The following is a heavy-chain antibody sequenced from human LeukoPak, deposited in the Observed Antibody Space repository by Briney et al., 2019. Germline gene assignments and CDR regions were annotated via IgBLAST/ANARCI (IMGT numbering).Heavy chain of an antibody. J-gene: IGHJ4*02. CDR1: GFTFSSYG. V-gene: IGHV3-23*01. Sequence: GGSLRLSCAASGFTFSSYGMSWVRQAPGKGLEWVSAISGSGGSTYYADSVKGRFTISRDNSKNTLYLQMNSLRAEDTAVYYCAIGIAVAVMDYWGQGTLVTVSS. CDR3: AIGIAVAVMDY. D-gene: IGHD6-19*01. CDR2: ISGSGGST.